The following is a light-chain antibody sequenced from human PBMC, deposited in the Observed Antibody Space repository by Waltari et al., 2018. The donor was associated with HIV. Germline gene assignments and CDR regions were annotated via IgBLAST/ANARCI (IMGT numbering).Light chain of an antibody. V-gene: IGLV1-44*01. CDR3: AAWDDSLNGPWV. J-gene: IGLJ3*02. Sequence: QSVLTQPPSASGTPGQRVTISSSGSSSNIGSNTVNWYQQLPGTAPKLLIYSNNQRPSGVPDRFSGSKSGTSASLAISGLQSEDEADYYFAAWDDSLNGPWVFGGGTKLTVL. CDR1: SSNIGSNT. CDR2: SNN.